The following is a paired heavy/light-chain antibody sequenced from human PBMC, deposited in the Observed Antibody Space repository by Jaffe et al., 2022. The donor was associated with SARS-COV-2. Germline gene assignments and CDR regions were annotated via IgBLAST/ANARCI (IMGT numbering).Light chain of an antibody. Sequence: DIVMTQTPLSLPVTLGQPASISCRSSQSLVHSDGNTYLSWLQQRPGQPPRLLIYKTSNRYSGVPDRFSGSGAGTDFTLKISRVEAEDVGVYYCMQGTQFPPTFGQGTRLEIK. V-gene: IGKV2-24*01. CDR2: KTS. CDR1: QSLVHSDGNTY. CDR3: MQGTQFPPT. J-gene: IGKJ2*01.
Heavy chain of an antibody. CDR3: ATQPNGV. V-gene: IGHV3-7*03. Sequence: EEQLVESGGGLVQPGGSLRLSCAASGFTFNRYWMTWVRQAPGKGLEWVANIKQDGSEKNYVDSVKGRFTISRDNARGSLYLQMNSLRAEDTAVYYCATQPNGVWGQGTTVIVSS. CDR2: IKQDGSEK. J-gene: IGHJ6*02. CDR1: GFTFNRYW.